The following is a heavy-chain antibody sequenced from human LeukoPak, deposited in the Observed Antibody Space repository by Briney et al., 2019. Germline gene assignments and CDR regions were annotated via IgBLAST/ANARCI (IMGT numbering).Heavy chain of an antibody. Sequence: GGSLRLSCAASGFTFSSYAMHWVRQAPGKGLECVAVISFDGSDKYYADSVQGRFTISRDTSKTTLYLQMNSLRAEDTAVYYCAKEYTPSSPLGELDSWGQGTLVTVSS. CDR2: ISFDGSDK. J-gene: IGHJ4*02. CDR3: AKEYTPSSPLGELDS. CDR1: GFTFSSYA. V-gene: IGHV3-30*04. D-gene: IGHD6-6*01.